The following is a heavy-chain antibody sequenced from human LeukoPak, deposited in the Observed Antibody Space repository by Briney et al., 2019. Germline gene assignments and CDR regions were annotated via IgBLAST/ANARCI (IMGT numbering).Heavy chain of an antibody. D-gene: IGHD6-19*01. Sequence: SETLSLTCTVSGGSMSNSPYYWGWIRQPPGKGLEWIGSIYYSGSTFYNPSLNSRVTISVDTSRNQFSLKLSSVTAADTAMYYCARHQKQWLVDYWGQGTLVTVSS. CDR2: IYYSGST. CDR1: GGSMSNSPYY. V-gene: IGHV4-39*01. CDR3: ARHQKQWLVDY. J-gene: IGHJ4*02.